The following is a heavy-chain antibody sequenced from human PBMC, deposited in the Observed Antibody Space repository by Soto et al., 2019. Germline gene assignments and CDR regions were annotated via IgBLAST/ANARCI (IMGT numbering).Heavy chain of an antibody. CDR1: GGSIRSYY. CDR3: EGRGRTWYYFDS. D-gene: IGHD1-1*01. Sequence: ASETLSLPFTVSGGSIRSYYWSWIRQPPGKGLGWCGYIYYSGSTNYNPSLKSRVTVSADTSKTQFSLQVSSVTDAGTAVYYCEGRGRTWYYFDSWGQGALVTVSS. V-gene: IGHV4-59*01. J-gene: IGHJ4*02. CDR2: IYYSGST.